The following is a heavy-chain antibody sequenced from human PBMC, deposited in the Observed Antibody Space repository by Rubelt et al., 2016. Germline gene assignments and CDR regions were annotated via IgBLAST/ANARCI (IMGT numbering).Heavy chain of an antibody. Sequence: QVQLQQWGAGLLKPSETLSLTCAVYGGSFSGYYWSWIRQPPGKGLEWIGEINHSGSTNYNPSLKCRGTISVDASKNQFSLKLSSVTAADTAVYYCARWAAAGRVLDYYYGMDVWGQGTTVTVSS. CDR2: INHSGST. CDR1: GGSFSGYY. V-gene: IGHV4-34*01. CDR3: ARWAAAGRVLDYYYGMDV. J-gene: IGHJ6*02. D-gene: IGHD6-13*01.